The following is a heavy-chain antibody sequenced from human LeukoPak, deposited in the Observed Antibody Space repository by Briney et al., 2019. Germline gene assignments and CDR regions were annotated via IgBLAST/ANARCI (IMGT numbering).Heavy chain of an antibody. V-gene: IGHV3-21*01. CDR1: GFTFSDYS. CDR2: ISSSSSYI. Sequence: PGGSLRLSCAASGFTFSDYSMNWVRQAPGKGLEWVSSISSSSSYILYADSVRGRFSISRDNAKISLYPQMNSLRAEDTAVYYCARAYSSGWYPYWFDPWGQGTLVTVSS. D-gene: IGHD6-19*01. CDR3: ARAYSSGWYPYWFDP. J-gene: IGHJ5*02.